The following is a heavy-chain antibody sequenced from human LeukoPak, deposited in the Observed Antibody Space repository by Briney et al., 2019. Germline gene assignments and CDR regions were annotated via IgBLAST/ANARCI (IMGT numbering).Heavy chain of an antibody. D-gene: IGHD3-3*02. CDR2: INAGNGNT. J-gene: IGHJ5*02. CDR1: GYTFTSYA. V-gene: IGHV1-3*03. Sequence: ASVKVSCKASGYTFTSYAMHWVRQAPGQRLEWMGWINAGNGNTKYSQEFQGRVTITRDTSASTAYMELSSLRSEDMAVYYCARERRASFNWFDPWGQGTLVTVSS. CDR3: ARERRASFNWFDP.